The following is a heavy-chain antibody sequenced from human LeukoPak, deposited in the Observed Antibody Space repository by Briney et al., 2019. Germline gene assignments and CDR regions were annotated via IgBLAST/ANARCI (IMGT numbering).Heavy chain of an antibody. CDR3: ARDWGILVVVAATRGGFDY. V-gene: IGHV1-2*02. J-gene: IGHJ4*02. D-gene: IGHD2-15*01. CDR1: GYTFTGYY. Sequence: GASVKVSCKASGYTFTGYYMHWVRQAPGQGLEWMGWINPNSGGTNYAQKFQGRVTMTRDTSISTAYMELSRLRSDDTAVYYCARDWGILVVVAATRGGFDYWGQGTLVTVSS. CDR2: INPNSGGT.